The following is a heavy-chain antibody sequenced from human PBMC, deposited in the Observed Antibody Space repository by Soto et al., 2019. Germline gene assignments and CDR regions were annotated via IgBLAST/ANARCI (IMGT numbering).Heavy chain of an antibody. CDR1: GDSVSSNSAA. CDR2: TSYRSKWYN. CDR3: ESSDSSGFVYDY. D-gene: IGHD3-22*01. V-gene: IGHV6-1*01. Sequence: PSQTLSLTCDISGDSVSSNSAAWNWIRQSPSRGLEWLGRTSYRSKWYNDYAVSVKSRITINPDTSKNQFSLQLNSVTPEDTALYYCESSDSSGFVYDYWTQGSLVPVSS. J-gene: IGHJ4*01.